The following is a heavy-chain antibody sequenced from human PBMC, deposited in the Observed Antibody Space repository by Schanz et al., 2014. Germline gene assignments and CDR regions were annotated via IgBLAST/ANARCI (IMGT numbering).Heavy chain of an antibody. D-gene: IGHD2-2*01. J-gene: IGHJ3*01. V-gene: IGHV1-24*01. Sequence: QVQLVQSGAEVKKPGASVRVSCKASGYSFTTYDVNWVRQAPGRGLEWMGGFHHEDGDTVYAQKFQGRVIMTEDTSTDTAYMELRNVRYDDTAMYYCARGIPYCSSTSCSGLDAYDVWGQGTLVTVSS. CDR2: FHHEDGDT. CDR3: ARGIPYCSSTSCSGLDAYDV. CDR1: GYSFTTYD.